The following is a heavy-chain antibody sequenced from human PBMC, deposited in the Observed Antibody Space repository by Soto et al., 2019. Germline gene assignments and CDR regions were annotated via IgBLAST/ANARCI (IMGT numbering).Heavy chain of an antibody. D-gene: IGHD1-26*01. V-gene: IGHV3-30*18. J-gene: IGHJ4*02. Sequence: QVQLVECGGGVVQPGRSLRLTCAASGFTFNSYGMHWVRQAPGKGLEWVAIISYDGTNKYYADFVKGRFTISRDNSKNTLYLQMNSLRAEDTAVYYCAKDGYYSGNYFDYWGQGTLVTVSS. CDR2: ISYDGTNK. CDR1: GFTFNSYG. CDR3: AKDGYYSGNYFDY.